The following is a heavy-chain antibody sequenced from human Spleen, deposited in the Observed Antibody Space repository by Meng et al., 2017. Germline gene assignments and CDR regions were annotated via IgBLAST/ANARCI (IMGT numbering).Heavy chain of an antibody. D-gene: IGHD6-25*01. Sequence: QVQLGHAGAEVKKPGASVKVYCKPSGYNFPDYYLHWVRRAPGQGLEWMGRINPKSGDTHYAQKFQARVTMTGDTSISTAYMELSGLRSDDTAMYYCARDEDISAAGKLFGDYWGQGTLVTVSS. V-gene: IGHV1-2*06. CDR3: ARDEDISAAGKLFGDY. CDR1: GYNFPDYY. J-gene: IGHJ4*02. CDR2: INPKSGDT.